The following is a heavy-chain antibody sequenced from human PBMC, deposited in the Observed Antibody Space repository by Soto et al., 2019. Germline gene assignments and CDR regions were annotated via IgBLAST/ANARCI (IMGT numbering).Heavy chain of an antibody. CDR1: GGSFSGYY. V-gene: IGHV4-34*01. CDR3: ARRYYYYFMDV. J-gene: IGHJ6*03. CDR2: INHSGST. Sequence: SETLSLTCAVYGGSFSGYYWSWIRQPPGKGLEWIGEINHSGSTNYNPSLKSRVTILVDTSKNQFSLKLSSVTAADTAVYYCARRYYYYFMDVWGKGTTVTVSS.